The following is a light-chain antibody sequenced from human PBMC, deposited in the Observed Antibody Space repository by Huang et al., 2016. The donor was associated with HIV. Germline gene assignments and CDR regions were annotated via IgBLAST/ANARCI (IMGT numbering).Light chain of an antibody. CDR1: QSVSSN. CDR2: GAS. V-gene: IGKV3-15*01. J-gene: IGKJ2*01. Sequence: EIVMTQSPATLSVSPGERATLSCRASQSVSSNLAWYQQKPGQAPRLLIYGASTRSTGSPARFSGRGSGTEFTLIVSSLQSEDFAVYYCQQYNNWPPYTFGQGTKLEIK. CDR3: QQYNNWPPYT.